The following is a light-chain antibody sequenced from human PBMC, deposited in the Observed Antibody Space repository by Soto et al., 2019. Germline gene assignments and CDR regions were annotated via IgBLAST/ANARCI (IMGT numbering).Light chain of an antibody. CDR2: DAS. CDR3: QQYNNWPPFT. J-gene: IGKJ3*01. V-gene: IGKV3-15*01. CDR1: RSVSRN. Sequence: EIVMTQSPATLSVSPGEAATLSCRASRSVSRNLAWYQQKPGQAPRLLIYDASARATGIPARFTGSGSGTEFTLTISSLQSEDFALYYCQQYNNWPPFTFGPGTKVDI.